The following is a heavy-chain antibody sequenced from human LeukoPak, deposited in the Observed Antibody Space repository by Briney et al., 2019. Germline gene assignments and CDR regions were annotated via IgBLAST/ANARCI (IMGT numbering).Heavy chain of an antibody. D-gene: IGHD2-21*02. V-gene: IGHV3-21*04. CDR3: EGIRGDFPFDY. CDR2: IDFTSRYI. J-gene: IGHJ4*02. CDR1: GFTFSSYS. Sequence: GGSLRLSCAASGFTFSSYSMNWVRQAPGKGLEWVSSIDFTSRYIYNADSVKGRFTTSRDNAKNSLDLQMNSLKVEDTAVYYCEGIRGDFPFDYWGQGTLVTVSS.